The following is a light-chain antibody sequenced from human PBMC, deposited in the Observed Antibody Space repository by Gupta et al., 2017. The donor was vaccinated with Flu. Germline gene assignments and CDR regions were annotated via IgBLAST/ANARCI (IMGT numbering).Light chain of an antibody. CDR1: QSVTNNY. Sequence: GPLSLSPGERATLSGRASQSVTNNYLAWYQQKPGRAPRPLIYGASSRATGIPGRFSGSGSGTDFTLSISRLEPEDFAVYYCHQYGSSPYTFGQGTKLEIK. J-gene: IGKJ2*01. V-gene: IGKV3-20*01. CDR3: HQYGSSPYT. CDR2: GAS.